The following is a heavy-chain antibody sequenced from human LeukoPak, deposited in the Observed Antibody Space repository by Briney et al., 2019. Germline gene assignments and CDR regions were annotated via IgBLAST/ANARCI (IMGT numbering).Heavy chain of an antibody. Sequence: GGSLRLSCAASGFTFSSYWMHWVRQAPGKGLVWVSRINSDGSSTSYADSVKGRFTISRDNAKNTLYLQMNSLRAEDTAVYYCARDLPYYYGSGSSRYYGMDVWGQGATVTVSS. CDR3: ARDLPYYYGSGSSRYYGMDV. V-gene: IGHV3-74*01. J-gene: IGHJ6*02. D-gene: IGHD3-10*01. CDR2: INSDGSST. CDR1: GFTFSSYW.